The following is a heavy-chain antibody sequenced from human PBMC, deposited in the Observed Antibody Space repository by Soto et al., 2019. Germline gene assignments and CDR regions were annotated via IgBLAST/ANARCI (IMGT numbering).Heavy chain of an antibody. J-gene: IGHJ5*02. D-gene: IGHD1-26*01. CDR1: GFSVSSNY. CDR2: HYSGGST. CDR3: ARHRHPRGTVGATSPLDP. V-gene: IGHV3-53*01. Sequence: GGSLRLSCAISGFSVSSNYLSWVRQAPGKGLEWVSVHYSGGSTYYADSVQGRFTISRDKSNNTLYLQMRRVRAEDTAVYFCARHRHPRGTVGATSPLDPWGQGPQVPVSS.